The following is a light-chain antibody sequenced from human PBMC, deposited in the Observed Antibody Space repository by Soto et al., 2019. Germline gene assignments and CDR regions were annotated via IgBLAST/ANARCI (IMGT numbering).Light chain of an antibody. V-gene: IGKV3-20*01. Sequence: EIVLTQSPGTLPLSPGERATLSCRASQSVSSSYLAWYQQKPGQAPRLLIYGASSRATGIPDRFSGSGSGTDFTLTISSLQSEDFAVYYCQMYTNWPPWTFGQGTKVDIK. CDR2: GAS. CDR1: QSVSSSY. CDR3: QMYTNWPPWT. J-gene: IGKJ1*01.